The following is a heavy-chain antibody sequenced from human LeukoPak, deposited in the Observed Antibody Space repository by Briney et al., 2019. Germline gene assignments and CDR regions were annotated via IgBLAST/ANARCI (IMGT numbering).Heavy chain of an antibody. J-gene: IGHJ2*01. Sequence: GGSLRLSCAASAFTFSSYWMHWVRQAPGKGLVWVSRINSDGRSTSSADSVKGRFTISRDNAKNTLYQQMNSLRAEDTAMYYCARGSDCSGGSCYSYWYFDLWGRGTLVTVSS. D-gene: IGHD2-15*01. CDR2: INSDGRST. CDR3: ARGSDCSGGSCYSYWYFDL. CDR1: AFTFSSYW. V-gene: IGHV3-74*01.